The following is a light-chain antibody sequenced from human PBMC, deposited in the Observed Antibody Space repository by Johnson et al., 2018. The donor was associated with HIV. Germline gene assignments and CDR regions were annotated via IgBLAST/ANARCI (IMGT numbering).Light chain of an antibody. CDR1: SSNIGNNY. CDR3: GTWDSSLSAYV. V-gene: IGLV1-51*02. Sequence: QSVLTQPPSVSAAPGQKVTISCSGSSSNIGNNYVSWYQQLPGTAPKLLIYETNKRPSGIPDRFSGSKSCTSATLGITGLQTGDEADYYCGTWDSSLSAYVFGTGTKVTVL. CDR2: ETN. J-gene: IGLJ1*01.